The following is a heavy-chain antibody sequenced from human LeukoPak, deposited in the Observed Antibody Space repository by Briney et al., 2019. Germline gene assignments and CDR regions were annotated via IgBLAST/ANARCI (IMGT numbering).Heavy chain of an antibody. CDR1: EFTFSSYS. Sequence: GGSLRLSCAASEFTFSSYSMSWVRQAPGKGLEWVSYISSTASSIYYADSVKGRFTISRDNAKNSLYLQMNSLRAEDTAVYYCARGREYYYYYMDVWGKGTTVTVSS. J-gene: IGHJ6*03. CDR3: ARGREYYYYYMDV. D-gene: IGHD5-24*01. V-gene: IGHV3-48*04. CDR2: ISSTASSI.